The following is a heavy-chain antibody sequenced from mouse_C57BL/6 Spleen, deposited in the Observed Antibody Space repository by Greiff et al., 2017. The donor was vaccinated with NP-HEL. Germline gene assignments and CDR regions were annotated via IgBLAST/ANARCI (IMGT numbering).Heavy chain of an antibody. D-gene: IGHD1-1*01. Sequence: VQLQQSGPELVKPGASVKISCKASGYAFSSSWMNWVKQRPGKGLEWIGRIYPGDGDTNYNGKFKGKATLTADKSSSTAYMQLSSLTSADSAVYFAARFSTTVVAHFDYWGQGTTLTVSS. J-gene: IGHJ2*01. CDR1: GYAFSSSW. CDR2: IYPGDGDT. V-gene: IGHV1-82*01. CDR3: ARFSTTVVAHFDY.